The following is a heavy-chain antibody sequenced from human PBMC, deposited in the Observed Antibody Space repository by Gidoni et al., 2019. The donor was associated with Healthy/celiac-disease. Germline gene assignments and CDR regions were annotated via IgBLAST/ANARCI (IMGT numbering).Heavy chain of an antibody. CDR2: IYYSGIT. V-gene: IGHV4-31*02. D-gene: IGHD2-2*03. J-gene: IGHJ6*03. CDR3: ARLDLVVVPAAAVYYYYYLDL. CDR1: SCGYY. Sequence: SCGYYVRWIRQHPGKGLEWMRYIYYSGITYYNPSLRSRVTISLDTSKNQFSLKLGSVTAADTAVYYCARLDLVVVPAAAVYYYYYLDLCGKGTTVTVSS.